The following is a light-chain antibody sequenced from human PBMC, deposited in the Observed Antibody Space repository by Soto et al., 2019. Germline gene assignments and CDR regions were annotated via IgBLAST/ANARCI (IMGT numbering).Light chain of an antibody. CDR2: RNN. Sequence: QSVLTQPPSASGTPGQRVTISCSGSSSITDSYVYWYQQLPGTAPKLLIYRNNQRPSGVPDRFSGSKSGTSASLAISGLRSEDEADYYCNSYTSSSTYVFGTGTKLTVL. V-gene: IGLV1-47*01. CDR3: NSYTSSSTYV. CDR1: SSITDSY. J-gene: IGLJ1*01.